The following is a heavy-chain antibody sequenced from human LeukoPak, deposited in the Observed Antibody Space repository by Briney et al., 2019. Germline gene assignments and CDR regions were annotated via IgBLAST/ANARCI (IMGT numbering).Heavy chain of an antibody. CDR3: ARDEPTVTTGPPVGS. J-gene: IGHJ4*02. CDR2: GDGSTS. Sequence: GDGSTSNYADSVKGRFTISRDNAKNTLYLQMHSLRAEDTAVYYCARDEPTVTTGPPVGSWGQGTLVTVSS. V-gene: IGHV3-74*01. D-gene: IGHD4-17*01.